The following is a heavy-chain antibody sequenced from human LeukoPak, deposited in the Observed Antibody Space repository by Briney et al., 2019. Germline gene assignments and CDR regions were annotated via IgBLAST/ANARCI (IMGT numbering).Heavy chain of an antibody. Sequence: GGSLRLSCVGSGFTFSNFDMHWVRQATGEGLEWVSAIGTAGDTYYPASVKGRFTISRENAKNSFYLQMNSLRAEDTAVYYCSRGGAPAGYAYDIWGHGTVVTVSS. CDR2: IGTAGDT. CDR3: SRGGAPAGYAYDI. V-gene: IGHV3-13*01. D-gene: IGHD6-13*01. CDR1: GFTFSNFD. J-gene: IGHJ3*02.